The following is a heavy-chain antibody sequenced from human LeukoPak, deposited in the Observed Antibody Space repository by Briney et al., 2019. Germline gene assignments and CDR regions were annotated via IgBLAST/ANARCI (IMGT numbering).Heavy chain of an antibody. V-gene: IGHV3-23*01. D-gene: IGHD5-18*01. CDR1: GFTFSSYA. J-gene: IGHJ3*02. Sequence: GGSLRLSCAASGFTFSSYAMRWVRQAPGKGLEWVSAISGSGGTTYYADSVKGRFTISRDNSKNTLYLQMNSLRAEDTAVYYCAKDWDGYSYGSDAFDIWGQGTVVTVSS. CDR3: AKDWDGYSYGSDAFDI. CDR2: ISGSGGTT.